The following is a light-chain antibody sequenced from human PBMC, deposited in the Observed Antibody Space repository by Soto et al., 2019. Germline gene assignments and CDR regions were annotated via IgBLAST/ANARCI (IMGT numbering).Light chain of an antibody. CDR1: QSLVHRDGNTY. CDR2: KVS. J-gene: IGKJ5*01. Sequence: DVVVTQSPLSLPVTLGEAASISCRPSQSLVHRDGNTYLSWFRQRPGQSPRRLIYKVSNREAGVPDRFSGSGSGTDFTLKISRVEAEDVGLYYCMQGSHWPPITFGQGTRLEIK. CDR3: MQGSHWPPIT. V-gene: IGKV2-30*02.